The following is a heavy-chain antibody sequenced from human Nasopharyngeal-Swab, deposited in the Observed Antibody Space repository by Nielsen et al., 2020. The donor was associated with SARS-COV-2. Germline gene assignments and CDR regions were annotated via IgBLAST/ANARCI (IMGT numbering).Heavy chain of an antibody. Sequence: GESLKISCAASGFTFSSYSMNWVRQAPGKGLEWVSSISSSSSYIYYADSVKGRFTISRDNAKNSLYLQMNSLRAEDTALYYCARDRHIVVVTAKEAFDIWGQGTMVTVSS. CDR2: ISSSSSYI. CDR1: GFTFSSYS. V-gene: IGHV3-21*01. D-gene: IGHD2-21*02. CDR3: ARDRHIVVVTAKEAFDI. J-gene: IGHJ3*02.